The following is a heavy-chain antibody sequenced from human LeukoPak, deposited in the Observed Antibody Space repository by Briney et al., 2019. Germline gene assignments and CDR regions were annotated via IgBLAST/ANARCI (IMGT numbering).Heavy chain of an antibody. V-gene: IGHV4-59*01. Sequence: PSETLSLTCTVSGDSISSYYWSWIRQPPGKGLEWIGYIYYSGSTNYNPSLKSRVTISVDTSKNQFSLKLSSVTAADTAVYYCARGRHYFDYWGQGTLVTVSS. CDR1: GDSISSYY. CDR3: ARGRHYFDY. J-gene: IGHJ4*02. CDR2: IYYSGST.